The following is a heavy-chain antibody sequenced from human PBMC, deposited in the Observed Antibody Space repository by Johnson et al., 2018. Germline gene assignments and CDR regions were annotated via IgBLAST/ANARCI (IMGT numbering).Heavy chain of an antibody. V-gene: IGHV5-51*03. CDR3: VRSYCSGGSCRPER. Sequence: VQLVESGAEVNKPGESLKIYCEGSGYDFTNYWIGWVRQMPGKALEWVGLIYPGDSNTIYSPSFQVQVTISAAKSIRTAYLQWSGLKASDTAMYYRVRSYCSGGSCRPERWGQGTMVTVSS. J-gene: IGHJ3*01. D-gene: IGHD2-15*01. CDR1: GYDFTNYW. CDR2: IYPGDSNT.